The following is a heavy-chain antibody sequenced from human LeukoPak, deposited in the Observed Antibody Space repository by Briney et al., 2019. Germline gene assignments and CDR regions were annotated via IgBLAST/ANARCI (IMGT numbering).Heavy chain of an antibody. CDR1: GGSISSYY. J-gene: IGHJ4*02. D-gene: IGHD6-19*01. V-gene: IGHV4-39*07. CDR3: ARDLKMGYSSGRYSWGTGSSNDY. Sequence: SETLSLTCIVSGGSISSYYWGWIRQPPGKGLEWIGSIHYSGSTYYNPSLQSRVTISIDTSKNQFSLKLRFVTAADTAVYYCARDLKMGYSSGRYSWGTGSSNDYWGQGTLVTVSS. CDR2: IHYSGST.